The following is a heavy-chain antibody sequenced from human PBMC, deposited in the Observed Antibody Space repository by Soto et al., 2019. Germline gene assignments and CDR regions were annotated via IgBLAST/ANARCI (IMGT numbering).Heavy chain of an antibody. Sequence: SETLSLTCAVYGGCFSGYYWSWIRQPPGKGLEWIGEINHSGSTNYNPSLKSRVTISVDTSKNQFSLKLSSVTAADTAVYYCARLHRFDPWGQGTLVTVS. CDR3: ARLHRFDP. J-gene: IGHJ5*02. V-gene: IGHV4-34*01. CDR2: INHSGST. CDR1: GGCFSGYY.